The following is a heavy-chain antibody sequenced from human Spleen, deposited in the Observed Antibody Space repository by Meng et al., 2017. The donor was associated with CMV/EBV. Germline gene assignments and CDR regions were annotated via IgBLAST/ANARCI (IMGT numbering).Heavy chain of an antibody. J-gene: IGHJ4*02. V-gene: IGHV3-23*03. D-gene: IGHD2-2*01. Sequence: ETLSLTCAASGFTFNSYGMSWVRQAPGKGLEWVSVVYSGGSSTYSADSVKGRFTISRDNSKNTLYLQMNSLRAEDTAVYYCAKSLFGGVVGPLFDYWGQGTLVTVSS. CDR2: VYSGGSST. CDR3: AKSLFGGVVGPLFDY. CDR1: GFTFNSYG.